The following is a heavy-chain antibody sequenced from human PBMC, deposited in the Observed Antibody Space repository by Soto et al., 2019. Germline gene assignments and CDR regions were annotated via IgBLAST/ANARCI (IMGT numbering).Heavy chain of an antibody. CDR3: ARVKTYLVTTVTTTPRCDY. CDR2: ISSSSSTI. D-gene: IGHD4-17*01. CDR1: GFTFSSYS. V-gene: IGHV3-48*01. Sequence: EVQLVESGGGLVQPGGSLSLSCAASGFTFSSYSMNWVRQAPGKGLEWVSYISSSSSTIYYADSVKGRFTISRDNAKNSLYLQMNSLRAEDTAVYYCARVKTYLVTTVTTTPRCDYWGQGTLVTVSS. J-gene: IGHJ4*02.